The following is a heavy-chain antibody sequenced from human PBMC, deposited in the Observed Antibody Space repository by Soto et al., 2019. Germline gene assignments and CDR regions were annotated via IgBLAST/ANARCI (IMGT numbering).Heavy chain of an antibody. Sequence: QVQLVQSGAEVKKPGASVKVSCKASGYTFTSYDINWVRQATGEGLEWMGWMNPNSGNTGYVQKFQGRVTMTRDTSIDTAYMELSSLRSDDTAVYYCARKYSSSSYHYGMDVWGQGTTVTVSS. CDR2: MNPNSGNT. V-gene: IGHV1-8*01. J-gene: IGHJ6*02. CDR1: GYTFTSYD. CDR3: ARKYSSSSYHYGMDV. D-gene: IGHD3-22*01.